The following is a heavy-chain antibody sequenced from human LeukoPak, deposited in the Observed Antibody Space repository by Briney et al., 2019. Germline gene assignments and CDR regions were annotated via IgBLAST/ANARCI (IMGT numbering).Heavy chain of an antibody. J-gene: IGHJ4*02. CDR2: IKQDGSEK. CDR1: GFTFSSYA. Sequence: GGSLRLSCAASGFTFSSYAMSWVRQAPGKGLEWVANIKQDGSEKYYVDSVKGRFTLSRDSVKNSLYLQMNSLRAEDTAVYYCAREASGRSYDYWGQGTLVTVSS. CDR3: AREASGRSYDY. V-gene: IGHV3-7*01. D-gene: IGHD3-10*01.